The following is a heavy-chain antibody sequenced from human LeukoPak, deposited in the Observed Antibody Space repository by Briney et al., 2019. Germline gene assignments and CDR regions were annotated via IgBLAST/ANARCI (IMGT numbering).Heavy chain of an antibody. Sequence: SETLSLTCTVSGGSISSSTYYWGWIRQPPGKGLEWIGSLYYSGSTYKHPSLKSRVTISVDTSKNQFSLKLSSVTAADTAVYYCARLQSVPAAGGWWFDPWGQGTLVTVSS. CDR2: LYYSGST. CDR3: ARLQSVPAAGGWWFDP. V-gene: IGHV4-39*01. CDR1: GGSISSSTYY. J-gene: IGHJ5*02. D-gene: IGHD2-2*01.